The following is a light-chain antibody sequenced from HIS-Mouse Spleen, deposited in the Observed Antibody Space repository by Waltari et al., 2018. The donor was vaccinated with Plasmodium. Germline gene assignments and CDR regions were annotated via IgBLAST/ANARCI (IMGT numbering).Light chain of an antibody. CDR1: QSVSSN. V-gene: IGKV3-15*01. Sequence: EIVMTQSPATLSVSPGERATLSCRASQSVSSNLAWYQQKPGQAPRLLIYGASTRAPGIPARFSGSGSGTEFTLTISSQQSEDFAVYYCQQYNNPRTTFGQGTKLEIK. CDR3: QQYNNPRTT. J-gene: IGKJ2*01. CDR2: GAS.